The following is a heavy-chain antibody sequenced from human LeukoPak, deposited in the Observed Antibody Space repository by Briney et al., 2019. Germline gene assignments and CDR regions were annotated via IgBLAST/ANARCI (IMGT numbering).Heavy chain of an antibody. J-gene: IGHJ4*02. CDR1: GGSISSSSYY. V-gene: IGHV4-39*01. CDR3: ARGSRDYYGSGSHHDY. CDR2: IYYSGST. D-gene: IGHD3-10*01. Sequence: SETLSLTCAVSGGSISSSSYYWGWLRQPPGTGLEWIGSIYYSGSTYYNPSLKSRVTISVDTSKNQFSLQLNSVTPEDTAVYYCARGSRDYYGSGSHHDYWGQGTLVTVSS.